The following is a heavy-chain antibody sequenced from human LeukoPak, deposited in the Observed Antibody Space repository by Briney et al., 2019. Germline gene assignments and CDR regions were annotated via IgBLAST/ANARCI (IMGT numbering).Heavy chain of an antibody. D-gene: IGHD3-22*01. CDR2: INPSGGST. J-gene: IGHJ1*01. Sequence: GASVKVSCKASGGTFSSYAISWVRQAPGQGLEWMGIINPSGGSTSYAQKFQGRVTMTRDTSASTVYMELSSLRSEDTAVYYCARGLDYYDSSGCLQHWGQGTLVTVSS. CDR1: GGTFSSYA. CDR3: ARGLDYYDSSGCLQH. V-gene: IGHV1-46*01.